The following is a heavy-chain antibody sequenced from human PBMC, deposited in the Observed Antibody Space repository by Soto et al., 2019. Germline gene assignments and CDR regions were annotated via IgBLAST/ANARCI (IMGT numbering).Heavy chain of an antibody. CDR1: GGSFSGYY. CDR2: INHSGST. D-gene: IGHD3-10*01. V-gene: IGHV4-34*01. CDR3: ARGGVIMFRGAPNWFDP. J-gene: IGHJ5*02. Sequence: QVQLQQWGAGLLKPSETLSLTCAVYGGSFSGYYWSWIRQPPGKGLEWIGEINHSGSTNYNPSLRSRVPIPVDPSKNQFSLKLSFVPAADTAVYYCARGGVIMFRGAPNWFDPWGQGTLATVSS.